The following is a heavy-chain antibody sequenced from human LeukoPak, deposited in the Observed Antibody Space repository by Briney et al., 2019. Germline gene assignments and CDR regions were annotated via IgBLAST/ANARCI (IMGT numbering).Heavy chain of an antibody. V-gene: IGHV4-59*01. CDR2: IYYSGST. D-gene: IGHD2-2*01. J-gene: IGHJ5*02. Sequence: SETLSLTCTVSGGSISSYYWSWIRQPPGKGLEWIGYIYYSGSTNYNPSLKSRVTISVDTSKNQFSLKLSSVTAADTAVYYCARGPQEYCSSTSCCGWFDPWGQGTLVTVSS. CDR3: ARGPQEYCSSTSCCGWFDP. CDR1: GGSISSYY.